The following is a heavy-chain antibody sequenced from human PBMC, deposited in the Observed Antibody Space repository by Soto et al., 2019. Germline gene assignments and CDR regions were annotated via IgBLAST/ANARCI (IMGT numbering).Heavy chain of an antibody. CDR3: ARRSSSSYFDY. CDR2: ISGSGGST. CDR1: GFTFSSYA. D-gene: IGHD6-13*01. Sequence: EVQLLESGGGLVQPGGSLRLSCAASGFTFSSYAMNWVRQAPGKGLEWVSVISGSGGSTYYAASVQGRFTISRDNSKNTLYLQMNSLRAEDTAVYYCARRSSSSYFDYWGQGTLVTVSS. V-gene: IGHV3-23*01. J-gene: IGHJ4*02.